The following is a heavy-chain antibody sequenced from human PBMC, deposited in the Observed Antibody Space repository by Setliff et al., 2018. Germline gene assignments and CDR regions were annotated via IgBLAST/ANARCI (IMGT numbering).Heavy chain of an antibody. Sequence: SETLSLTCRVSGGSVSTFYWTWIRQPPGKGLEWIGYIFTSGSTQYNPSLKSRATISRDTSSNQFSPKLFSVTAADTAVYYCAHSTTFDLHHDYWGQGALVTVSS. CDR1: GGSVSTFY. D-gene: IGHD3-9*01. J-gene: IGHJ4*02. V-gene: IGHV4-4*09. CDR3: AHSTTFDLHHDY. CDR2: IFTSGST.